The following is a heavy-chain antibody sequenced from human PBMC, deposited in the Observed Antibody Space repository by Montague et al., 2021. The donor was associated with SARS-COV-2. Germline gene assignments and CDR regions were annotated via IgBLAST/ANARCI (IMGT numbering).Heavy chain of an antibody. J-gene: IGHJ5*02. Sequence: SETLSLTCTVSGGSISNSNYYWGWLRQPPGKGLEWIGNIDYSGSTSYNPSLTSRVTISVDTSKNQFSLKLTSVTAADTAVYYCARHVGRCPGAMDWFDPWGQGTLVTVSS. CDR3: ARHVGRCPGAMDWFDP. D-gene: IGHD2-2*01. V-gene: IGHV4-39*01. CDR2: IDYSGST. CDR1: GGSISNSNYY.